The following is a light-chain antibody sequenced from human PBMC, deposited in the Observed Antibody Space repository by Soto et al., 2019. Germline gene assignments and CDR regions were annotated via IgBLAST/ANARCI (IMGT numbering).Light chain of an antibody. V-gene: IGKV3-20*01. J-gene: IGKJ4*01. CDR1: QAVSSIL. Sequence: FLTQLPGTLSLSPGERATLSCRASQAVSSILLAWYQQKPGQAPRLRIYGASSRATGIPDRFSGSVSGTDFTLTVSRLEPEDFAVYYCQQHGTSPIFGGGTKLDI. CDR2: GAS. CDR3: QQHGTSPI.